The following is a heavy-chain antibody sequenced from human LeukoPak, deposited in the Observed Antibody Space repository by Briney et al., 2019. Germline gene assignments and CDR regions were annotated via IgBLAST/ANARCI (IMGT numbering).Heavy chain of an antibody. CDR2: IYTSGST. CDR3: ARCGYSGYGGFDY. CDR1: GGSISSGSYY. J-gene: IGHJ4*02. Sequence: SETLSLTCTVYGGSISSGSYYWSWIRQPAGKGLEWIGRIYTSGSTNYNPSLKSRVTISVDTSKNQFSLKLSSVTAADTAVYCCARCGYSGYGGFDYWGQGTLVTVSS. V-gene: IGHV4-61*02. D-gene: IGHD5-12*01.